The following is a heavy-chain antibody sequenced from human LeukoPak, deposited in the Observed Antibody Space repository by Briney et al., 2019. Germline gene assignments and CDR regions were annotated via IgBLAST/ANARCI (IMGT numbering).Heavy chain of an antibody. V-gene: IGHV1-3*01. J-gene: IGHJ4*02. D-gene: IGHD2-21*02. CDR1: GGTFSSYA. Sequence: ASVKVSCKASGGTFSSYAISWVRQAPGQRLEWMGWINAGNGNTKYSQKFQGRVTITRDTSASTAYMELSSLRSEDTAVYYCARGLPLSDYWGQGTLVTVSS. CDR2: INAGNGNT. CDR3: ARGLPLSDY.